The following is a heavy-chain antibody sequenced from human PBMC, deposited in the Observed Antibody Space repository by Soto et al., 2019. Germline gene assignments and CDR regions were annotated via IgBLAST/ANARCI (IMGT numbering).Heavy chain of an antibody. D-gene: IGHD2-2*01. CDR3: ARLGLMYQLLPWFAP. V-gene: IGHV1-46*01. CDR1: GDTFTSYY. CDR2: INPSGGST. J-gene: IGHJ5*02. Sequence: ASVKVSCKASGDTFTSYYMHWVRQAPGQGLEWMGIINPSGGSTSYAQKFQGRVTMTRDTSTSTVYMELSSLRSEDTAVYYCARLGLMYQLLPWFAPWGEGTLVTVSS.